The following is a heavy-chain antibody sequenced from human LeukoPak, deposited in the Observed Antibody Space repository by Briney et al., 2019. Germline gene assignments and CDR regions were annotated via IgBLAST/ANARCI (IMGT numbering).Heavy chain of an antibody. V-gene: IGHV3-23*01. CDR1: GFTFSSYA. CDR2: ISGSGGST. J-gene: IGHJ4*02. D-gene: IGHD3-22*01. CDR3: AKVSDYYDSSGAFDY. Sequence: GGSLRLSCAASGFTFSSYAMSWVRQAPGKGLEWVSAISGSGGSTYYADSVKGRFTISRDNSKNTLYLQMNSLRAEDTAVYYCAKVSDYYDSSGAFDYWGQGTLVTVSS.